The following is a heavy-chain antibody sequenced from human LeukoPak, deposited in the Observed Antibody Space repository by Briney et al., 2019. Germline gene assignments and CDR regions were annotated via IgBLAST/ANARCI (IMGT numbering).Heavy chain of an antibody. CDR2: ISGSGGST. V-gene: IGHV3-23*01. CDR1: GFTFSSYA. Sequence: GGSLRLSCAASGFTFSSYAMSWVRQAPGKGLEWVSAISGSGGSTYYADSVKGRFTISRDNSKNTLYLQMNSLRVEDTAVYYCAKDTIKWGSYRYFDYWGQGTLVTVSS. D-gene: IGHD3-16*02. J-gene: IGHJ4*02. CDR3: AKDTIKWGSYRYFDY.